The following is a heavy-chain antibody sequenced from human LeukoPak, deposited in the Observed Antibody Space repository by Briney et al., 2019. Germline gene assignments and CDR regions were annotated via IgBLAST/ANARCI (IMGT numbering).Heavy chain of an antibody. CDR3: ARESYYYDSSGSYGMDV. V-gene: IGHV1-18*01. D-gene: IGHD3-22*01. J-gene: IGHJ6*02. CDR1: GYTFTSYG. CDR2: ISAYNGNT. Sequence: GASVKVSCKASGYTFTSYGISWVRQAPGKGLEWMGCISAYNGNTNYAQKLQGRITMTTDTSTSTAYMELRSLRSDDTAVYYCARESYYYDSSGSYGMDVWGQGTTVTVSS.